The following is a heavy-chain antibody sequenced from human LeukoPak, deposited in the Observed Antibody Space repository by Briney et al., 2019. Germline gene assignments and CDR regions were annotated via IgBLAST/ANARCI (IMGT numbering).Heavy chain of an antibody. Sequence: GESLKISCQGSGYSFTSYCIGWVRQMPVKGLEWMGIIYPGDSDTRYSPSFQGQVTISADKSISTAYLQWSSLKASDTAMYYCAREYYDFWSGYYTSDYWGQGTLVTVSS. J-gene: IGHJ4*02. CDR3: AREYYDFWSGYYTSDY. V-gene: IGHV5-51*01. CDR2: IYPGDSDT. CDR1: GYSFTSYC. D-gene: IGHD3-3*01.